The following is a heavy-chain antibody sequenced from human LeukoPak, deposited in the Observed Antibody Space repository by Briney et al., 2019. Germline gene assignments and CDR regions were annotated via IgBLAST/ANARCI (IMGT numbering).Heavy chain of an antibody. CDR3: ARGYSSIRIFDY. V-gene: IGHV3-30-3*01. CDR2: ISNDGNSK. J-gene: IGHJ4*02. CDR1: GFTLSENN. D-gene: IGHD6-13*01. Sequence: GMSLRLSCAASGFTLSENNVHWVRQAPGKGLEWVALISNDGNSKDYADSVKGRFTLSGDNSKTTLYLQMNSLRAEDTAVYYCARGYSSIRIFDYWGQGTLVTVSS.